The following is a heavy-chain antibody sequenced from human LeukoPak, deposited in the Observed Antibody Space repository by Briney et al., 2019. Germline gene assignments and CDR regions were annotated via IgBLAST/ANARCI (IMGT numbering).Heavy chain of an antibody. CDR3: AREVQQLVTGYYYGMDV. CDR1: GGSISSGGYY. J-gene: IGHJ6*02. D-gene: IGHD6-13*01. CDR2: IYYSGST. V-gene: IGHV4-31*03. Sequence: SETLSLTCTVSGGSISSGGYYWSWIRQHPGKGLEWIGYIYYSGSTYYNPSLKSRVTISVDTSKNQFSLKLSSVTAADTAVYYCAREVQQLVTGYYYGMDVWGQGTTVTVSS.